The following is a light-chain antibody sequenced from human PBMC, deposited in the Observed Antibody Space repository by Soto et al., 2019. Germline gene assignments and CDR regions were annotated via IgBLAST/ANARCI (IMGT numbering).Light chain of an antibody. CDR2: KAS. J-gene: IGKJ1*01. V-gene: IGKV1-5*03. CDR3: QQCNSYPPT. Sequence: DIQMTQSPSTLSASVGDRVTITCRASQSISSWLAWYQQKPGKAPKVLIYKASNLQSGVPARFSGSGSGTDFPLTISRLQPDDFATYYCQQCNSYPPTCGQGTTVDIK. CDR1: QSISSW.